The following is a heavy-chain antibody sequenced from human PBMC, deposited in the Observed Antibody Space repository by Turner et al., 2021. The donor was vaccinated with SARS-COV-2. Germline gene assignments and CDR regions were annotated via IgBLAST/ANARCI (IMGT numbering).Heavy chain of an antibody. CDR2: IIPIFGTA. CDR1: GGTFNNYA. Sequence: QVQLVQSGAEVKKPGSSVKVSCKASGGTFNNYAISWVRQAPGHGLEWMGGIIPIFGTANYAQKFQGRVTITADESTSTAYMELSSLRSEDTAVYYCARDRRSLYCSGGSCYYYYGMDVWGQGTTVTVSS. J-gene: IGHJ6*02. CDR3: ARDRRSLYCSGGSCYYYYGMDV. D-gene: IGHD2-15*01. V-gene: IGHV1-69*01.